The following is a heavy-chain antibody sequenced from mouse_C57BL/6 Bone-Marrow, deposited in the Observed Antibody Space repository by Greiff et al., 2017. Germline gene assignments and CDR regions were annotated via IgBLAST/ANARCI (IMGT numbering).Heavy chain of an antibody. Sequence: LQESGAELVKPGASVKLSCKASGYTFTEYTIHWVKQRSGQGLEWIGWFYPGSGSIKYNEKFKDKATLTADKSSSTVYMELSRVTSEDSAVYFCARHEGKGYYSKGDYAMDYWGKGTSVTVST. J-gene: IGHJ4*01. CDR2: FYPGSGSI. CDR3: ARHEGKGYYSKGDYAMDY. D-gene: IGHD2-5*01. CDR1: GYTFTEYT. V-gene: IGHV1-62-2*01.